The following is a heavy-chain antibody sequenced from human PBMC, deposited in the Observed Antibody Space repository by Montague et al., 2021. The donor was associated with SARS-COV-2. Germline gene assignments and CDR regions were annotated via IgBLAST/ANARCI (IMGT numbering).Heavy chain of an antibody. D-gene: IGHD1-26*01. CDR2: IYHSGST. CDR1: GYSISSGYY. Sequence: SDTLSLTCTVSGYSISSGYYWGWIRQPPGKGLEWIGSIYHSGSTYYNPSLKSRVTISVDTSKNQFSLKLSSVTAADTAVYYCAEGEWELPNYWGQGTLVTVSS. J-gene: IGHJ4*02. V-gene: IGHV4-38-2*02. CDR3: AEGEWELPNY.